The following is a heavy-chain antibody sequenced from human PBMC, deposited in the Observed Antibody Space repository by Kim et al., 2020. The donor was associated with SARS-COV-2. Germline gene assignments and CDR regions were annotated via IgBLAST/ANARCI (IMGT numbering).Heavy chain of an antibody. CDR2: TA. Sequence: TANYAQRFQGRVTSTADESTSTAYMELSSLRSEDTAVYYCASTPTDYFDYWGQGTLVTVSS. V-gene: IGHV1-69*01. CDR3: ASTPTDYFDY. J-gene: IGHJ4*02.